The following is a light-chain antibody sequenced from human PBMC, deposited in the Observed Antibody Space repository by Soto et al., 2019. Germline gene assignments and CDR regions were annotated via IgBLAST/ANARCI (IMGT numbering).Light chain of an antibody. CDR1: QGISTY. Sequence: SASVGGRVTITCRASQGISTYLNWYQQKPGKAPKPLIYAASSLPSGVPSRFSGSGSGTEFTLPISSLQPDDFATYYCQHYNSYSEAFGQGTKVDIK. CDR2: AAS. V-gene: IGKV1-16*01. CDR3: QHYNSYSEA. J-gene: IGKJ1*01.